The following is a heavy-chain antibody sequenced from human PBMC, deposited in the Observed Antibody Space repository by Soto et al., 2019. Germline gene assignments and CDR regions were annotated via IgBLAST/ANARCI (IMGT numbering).Heavy chain of an antibody. D-gene: IGHD2-2*02. CDR2: INPNGDT. Sequence: QVQLQQWGAGLLKPSETLSLTCTVFGGSLSGYYWTWIRQSPGKGLEWIGEINPNGDTNYSPSLKSRVTMSVDTSKTQFSLKLHSVTAADMAVYYCARLAEENAVLGPAPIGLDYWGQGTLVTVSS. J-gene: IGHJ4*02. CDR3: ARLAEENAVLGPAPIGLDY. V-gene: IGHV4-34*02. CDR1: GGSLSGYY.